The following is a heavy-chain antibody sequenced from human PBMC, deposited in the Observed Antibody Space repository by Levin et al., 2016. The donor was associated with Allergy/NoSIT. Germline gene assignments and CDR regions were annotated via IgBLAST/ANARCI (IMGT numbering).Heavy chain of an antibody. CDR3: AKDRGFLEWLLRTYYFDY. CDR2: IKQDGSEK. D-gene: IGHD3-3*01. V-gene: IGHV3-7*03. J-gene: IGHJ4*02. Sequence: VRQAPGKGLEWVANIKQDGSEKYYVDSVKGRFTISRDNSKNTLYLQMNSLRAEDTAVYYCAKDRGFLEWLLRTYYFDYWGQGTLVTVSS.